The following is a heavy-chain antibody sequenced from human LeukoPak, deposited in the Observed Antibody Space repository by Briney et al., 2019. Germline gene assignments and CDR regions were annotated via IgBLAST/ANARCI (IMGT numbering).Heavy chain of an antibody. CDR3: ARSVRDGRYYYYYMDV. CDR2: INHSGRT. J-gene: IGHJ6*03. D-gene: IGHD3-10*01. CDR1: GGSISSTIYY. Sequence: PSETLSLTCTVSGGSISSTIYYWGWIRQPPGKGLEWIGEINHSGRTNDNPSLKSRVAISVDTTKNQFSLKLSSVTAANTAVYYCARSVRDGRYYYYYMDVWGKGTTVTVSS. V-gene: IGHV4-39*07.